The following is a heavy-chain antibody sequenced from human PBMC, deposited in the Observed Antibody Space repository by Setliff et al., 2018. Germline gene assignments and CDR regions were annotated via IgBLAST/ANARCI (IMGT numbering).Heavy chain of an antibody. Sequence: SETLSLTCTVSGGSISSSSYYWGWIRQPPGKGLEWIGSIYYSGSTYYNPSLKSRVTMSVDASKNQFSLKLSSVTAADTAAYYCARGDSSGYYYILFDFGGQGTQVTVSS. V-gene: IGHV4-39*07. D-gene: IGHD3-22*01. CDR3: ARGDSSGYYYILFDF. CDR1: GGSISSSSYY. CDR2: IYYSGST. J-gene: IGHJ4*02.